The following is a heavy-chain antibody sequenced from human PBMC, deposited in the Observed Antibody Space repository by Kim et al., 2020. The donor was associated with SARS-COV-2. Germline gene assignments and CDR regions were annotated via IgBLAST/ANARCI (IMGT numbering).Heavy chain of an antibody. CDR3: ARDVGRYYGMDV. V-gene: IGHV4-59*01. Sequence: NYNPSLKSRVTISVDTSKNQFSLKLSSVTAVDTAVYYCARDVGRYYGMDVWGQGTTVTVSS. J-gene: IGHJ6*02.